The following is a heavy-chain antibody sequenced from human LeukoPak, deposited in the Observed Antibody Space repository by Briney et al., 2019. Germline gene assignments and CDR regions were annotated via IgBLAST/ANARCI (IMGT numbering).Heavy chain of an antibody. Sequence: SETLSLTCAVSGGSISSNNWWSWVRQPPGEGLEWIGEIYHSETTNYNPSLKSRLTISVDKSKNQFSLKMTSVTAADTAVYYCARVCLTAAAGNTFDSWGQGTLVTVSS. V-gene: IGHV4-4*02. CDR3: ARVCLTAAAGNTFDS. J-gene: IGHJ4*02. CDR2: IYHSETT. CDR1: GGSISSNNW. D-gene: IGHD6-13*01.